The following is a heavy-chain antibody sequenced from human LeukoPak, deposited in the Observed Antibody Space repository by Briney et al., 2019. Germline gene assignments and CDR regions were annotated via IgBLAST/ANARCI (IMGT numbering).Heavy chain of an antibody. Sequence: PGGSLRLSCAASGFTFSSYGMHWVRQAPGKGLEWVAVISFDASNKYYADSVKGRFTISRDNSKNTLYLQMNSLRAEDAAVYYCARLIAGPYYYYYYMDVWGKGTTVTVSS. D-gene: IGHD2-15*01. CDR3: ARLIAGPYYYYYYMDV. V-gene: IGHV3-30*03. CDR1: GFTFSSYG. CDR2: ISFDASNK. J-gene: IGHJ6*03.